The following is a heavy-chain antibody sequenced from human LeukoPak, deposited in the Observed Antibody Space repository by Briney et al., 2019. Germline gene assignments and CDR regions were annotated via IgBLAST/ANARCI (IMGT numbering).Heavy chain of an antibody. CDR1: GGSFSNYY. V-gene: IGHV4-34*01. J-gene: IGHJ6*03. CDR3: ARRWNYGRNYYIDV. D-gene: IGHD1-7*01. Sequence: KTSETLSLTCAVYGGSFSNYYWSWIRQPPGKGLEWIGEINDSGRTNYNPSLMSRVTVSVDTSKKQFSLRSTSVTATDTAVYYCARRWNYGRNYYIDVWGKGATVSVSS. CDR2: INDSGRT.